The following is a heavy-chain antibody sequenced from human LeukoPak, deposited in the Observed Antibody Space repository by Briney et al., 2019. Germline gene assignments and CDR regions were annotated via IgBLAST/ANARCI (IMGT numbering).Heavy chain of an antibody. J-gene: IGHJ6*03. V-gene: IGHV1-8*03. CDR1: GYTFTGYY. CDR3: ARGVNTYLWFGGDYMDV. Sequence: ASVKVSCKASGYTFTGYYMHWVRQATGQGLEWMGWMNPNSGNTGYAQKFQGRVTITRNTSISTAYMELSSLRSEDTAVYYCARGVNTYLWFGGDYMDVWGKGSTVTVSS. CDR2: MNPNSGNT. D-gene: IGHD3-16*01.